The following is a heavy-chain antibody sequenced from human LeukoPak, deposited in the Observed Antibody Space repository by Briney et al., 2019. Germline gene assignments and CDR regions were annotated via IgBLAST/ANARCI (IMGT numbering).Heavy chain of an antibody. D-gene: IGHD4-17*01. V-gene: IGHV3-23*01. CDR3: AKDGYGDYSYYYYGMDV. J-gene: IGHJ6*04. CDR2: ISGSGGST. Sequence: PWGSLRLSCAASGFTFSSYAMSWVRQAPGKGLEWISAISGSGGSTYYADSVKGRFTISRDNSKNTLYLKMNSLRAEDTAVYYCAKDGYGDYSYYYYGMDVWGKGTTVTVSS. CDR1: GFTFSSYA.